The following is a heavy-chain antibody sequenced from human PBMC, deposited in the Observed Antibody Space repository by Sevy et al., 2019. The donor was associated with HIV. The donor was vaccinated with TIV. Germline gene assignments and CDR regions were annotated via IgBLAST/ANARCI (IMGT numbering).Heavy chain of an antibody. CDR2: ISGTGGSGDKT. CDR1: GFTFRNYA. D-gene: IGHD3-22*01. J-gene: IGHJ4*02. CDR3: ARKYDSSGYFDY. V-gene: IGHV3-23*01. Sequence: GGSLRLSCAASGFTFRNYAMNWVRQAPGKGLEWVSGISGTGGSGDKTNYADSVKGRFTISRDDSKNSLYLQLNTLRAEDKAIYYCARKYDSSGYFDYWGQGTLVTVSS.